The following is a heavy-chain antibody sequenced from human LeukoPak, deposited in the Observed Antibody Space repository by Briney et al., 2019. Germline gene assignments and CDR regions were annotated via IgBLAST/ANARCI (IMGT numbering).Heavy chain of an antibody. D-gene: IGHD4-17*01. CDR1: GGTFSSYA. Sequence: SVKVSCKASGGTFSSYAISWVRQAPGQGLEWMGGIIPIFGTANYAQKFQGRATITADKSTSTAYMELSSLRSEDTAVYYCARYDYVDYGFDPWGQGTLVTVSS. CDR2: IIPIFGTA. CDR3: ARYDYVDYGFDP. V-gene: IGHV1-69*06. J-gene: IGHJ5*02.